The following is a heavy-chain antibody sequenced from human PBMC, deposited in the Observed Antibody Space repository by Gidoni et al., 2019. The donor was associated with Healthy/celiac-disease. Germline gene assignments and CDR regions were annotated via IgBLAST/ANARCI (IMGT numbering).Heavy chain of an antibody. CDR3: ARLTRTVVPAAIWGGWFDP. D-gene: IGHD2-2*01. CDR1: GYSFTSYW. V-gene: IGHV5-51*01. Sequence: EVQLVQSGAAVKKPGESLKISCQGSGYSFTSYWIGWVRQMPGKGLEWMGIIYPGDSDTRYSPSFQGQVTISADKSISTAYLQWSSLKASDTAMYYCARLTRTVVPAAIWGGWFDPWGQGTLVTVSS. J-gene: IGHJ5*02. CDR2: IYPGDSDT.